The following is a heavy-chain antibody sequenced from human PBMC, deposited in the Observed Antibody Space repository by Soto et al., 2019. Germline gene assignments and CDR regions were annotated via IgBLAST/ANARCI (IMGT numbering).Heavy chain of an antibody. D-gene: IGHD3-10*01. CDR2: MNPGSGKT. CDR3: ARMESAGTLKWFDP. Sequence: ASVKVSCRASGYTFINFDISWVRQAAGQGLEWLGWMNPGSGKTGYASKFQGRVAMTRDASTGTSHLELSSLTSDDKAVYYCARMESAGTLKWFDPLGQGTLLTVSS. J-gene: IGHJ5*02. V-gene: IGHV1-8*02. CDR1: GYTFINFD.